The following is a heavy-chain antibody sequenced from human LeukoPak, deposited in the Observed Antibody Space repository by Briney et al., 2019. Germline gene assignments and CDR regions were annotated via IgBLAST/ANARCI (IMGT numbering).Heavy chain of an antibody. CDR2: INHSGST. CDR1: GGSFSGYY. V-gene: IGHV4-34*01. J-gene: IGHJ5*02. Sequence: SETLSLTCAVYGGSFSGYYWSWIRQPPGKGLEWIREINHSGSTNYNPSLKSRVTISVDTSKNQFSLKLSSVTAADTAVYYCARVAPVTYYYDSSGYYYRWFDPWGQGTLVTVSS. CDR3: ARVAPVTYYYDSSGYYYRWFDP. D-gene: IGHD3-22*01.